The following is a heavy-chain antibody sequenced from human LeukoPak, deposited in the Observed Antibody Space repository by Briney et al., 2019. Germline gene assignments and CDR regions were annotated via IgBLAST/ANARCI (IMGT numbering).Heavy chain of an antibody. D-gene: IGHD4-17*01. V-gene: IGHV3-53*01. CDR3: AKANADSRGYFDY. J-gene: IGHJ4*02. CDR1: GFTVSSNY. CDR2: IYSGGST. Sequence: GGSLRLSCAASGFTVSSNYMSWVRQAPGKGVEWVSVIYSGGSTYYADSVKGRFTISRDNSKNTLYLQMNSLRAEDTAVYYCAKANADSRGYFDYWGQGTLVTVSS.